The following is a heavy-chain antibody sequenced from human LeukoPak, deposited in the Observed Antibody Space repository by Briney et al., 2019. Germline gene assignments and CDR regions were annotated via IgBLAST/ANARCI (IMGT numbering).Heavy chain of an antibody. Sequence: GGSLRLSCAASGFTFSSYAMHWVRQAPGKGLEWVAVISYDGSNKYYADSVKGRFTISRDNSKNTLSLQMNSLRAEDTAVYYCAKYRSATTASGGFDYWGQGALVTVSS. CDR3: AKYRSATTASGGFDY. D-gene: IGHD2-8*02. J-gene: IGHJ4*02. V-gene: IGHV3-30-3*02. CDR2: ISYDGSNK. CDR1: GFTFSSYA.